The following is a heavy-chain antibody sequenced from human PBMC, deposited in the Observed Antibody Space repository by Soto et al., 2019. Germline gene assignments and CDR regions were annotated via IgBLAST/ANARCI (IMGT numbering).Heavy chain of an antibody. J-gene: IGHJ3*02. CDR3: AKDRRVDSSSWYPDAFDI. CDR1: GFTFDDYA. Sequence: DVQLVESGGGLVQPGRSLRLSCAASGFTFDDYAMHWVRQAPGKGLELVSGISWNSGSIGYADSVKGRFTISRDNAKNSLYLQMNSLRAEDTALYYCAKDRRVDSSSWYPDAFDIWGQGTMVTVSS. D-gene: IGHD6-13*01. V-gene: IGHV3-9*01. CDR2: ISWNSGSI.